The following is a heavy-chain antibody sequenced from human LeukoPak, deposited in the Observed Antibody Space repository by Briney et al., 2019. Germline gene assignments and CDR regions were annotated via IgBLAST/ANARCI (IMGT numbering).Heavy chain of an antibody. CDR2: ISSSSSYI. Sequence: PGGSLRLSCAASGFTFSSYSMNWVRQAPGKGLEWVSSISSSSSYIYYADSVKGRFTISRDNSKNTLYLQMNSLRAEDTAVYYCAKEAWAYGDYYYFDYWGQGTLVTVSS. CDR3: AKEAWAYGDYYYFDY. D-gene: IGHD4-17*01. J-gene: IGHJ4*02. V-gene: IGHV3-21*04. CDR1: GFTFSSYS.